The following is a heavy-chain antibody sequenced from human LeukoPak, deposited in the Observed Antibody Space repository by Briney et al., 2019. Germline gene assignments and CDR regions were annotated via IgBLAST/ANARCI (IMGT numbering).Heavy chain of an antibody. CDR3: ARDLVTYDFWSGDYNWFDP. D-gene: IGHD3-3*01. CDR1: GGSISSSSYY. CDR2: IYYSGST. J-gene: IGHJ5*02. Sequence: SETLSLTCTVSGGSISSSSYYWGWMRQPPGKGLEGIGSIYYSGSTYYNLSLKSRVTISVDTCKYQFSLKLSSVTAADTAVYYCARDLVTYDFWSGDYNWFDPWGQGTLVTVSS. V-gene: IGHV4-39*07.